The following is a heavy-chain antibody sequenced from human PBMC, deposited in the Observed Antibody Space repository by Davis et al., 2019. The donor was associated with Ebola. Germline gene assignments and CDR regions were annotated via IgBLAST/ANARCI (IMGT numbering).Heavy chain of an antibody. D-gene: IGHD2-8*01. J-gene: IGHJ6*04. CDR3: ARGDCTNGVWCGYYYYGMDV. Sequence: AASVQVSCKTSGYTFNTYGLNWVRQAPGQGLEWLGGIIPIFGTANYAQKFQGRVTITADESTSTAYMELSSLRSEDTAVYYCARGDCTNGVWCGYYYYGMDVWGKGTTVTVSS. CDR1: GYTFNTYG. CDR2: IIPIFGTA. V-gene: IGHV1-69*13.